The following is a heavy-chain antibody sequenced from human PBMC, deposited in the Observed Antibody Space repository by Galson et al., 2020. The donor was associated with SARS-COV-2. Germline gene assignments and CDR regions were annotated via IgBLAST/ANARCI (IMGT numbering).Heavy chain of an antibody. J-gene: IGHJ4*02. CDR1: RYTFTSYD. V-gene: IGHV1-8*01. D-gene: IGHD2-15*01. CDR3: ARVPSLGYCSGGSCYRLDY. Sequence: ASVKVSCKASRYTFTSYDINWVRQATGQGLAWMGWMNPNSGNTGYAQKFQGRVTMTRDTSISTAYMELSNLRSEDAAVYYCARVPSLGYCSGGSCYRLDYWGQGTLVTVSS. CDR2: MNPNSGNT.